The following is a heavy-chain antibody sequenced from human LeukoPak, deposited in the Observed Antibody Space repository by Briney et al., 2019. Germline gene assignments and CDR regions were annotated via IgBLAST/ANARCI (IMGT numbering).Heavy chain of an antibody. V-gene: IGHV3-23*01. D-gene: IGHD5-24*01. CDR1: GFSFSGYG. CDR2: ISGSGGST. CDR3: AKRWGYFDY. Sequence: PGGSLRLSCAASGFSFSGYGMHWVRQAPGKGLEWVSAISGSGGSTYYADSVKGRFTISRDNSKNTLYLQMNSLRAEDTAVYYCAKRWGYFDYWGQGTLVTVSS. J-gene: IGHJ4*02.